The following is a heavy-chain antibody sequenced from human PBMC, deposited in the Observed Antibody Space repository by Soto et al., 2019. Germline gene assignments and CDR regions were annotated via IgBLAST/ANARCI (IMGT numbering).Heavy chain of an antibody. CDR2: IIPIFGTA. CDR1: GGTFSSCA. CDR3: ARALGSYYDSSGYTNWFDP. D-gene: IGHD3-22*01. Sequence: QVQLVQSGAEVKKPGSSVKVSCKASGGTFSSCAISWVRQAPGQGLEWMGGIIPIFGTANYAQKFQGRVTITADESTSTAYMELSSLRSEDTAVYYCARALGSYYDSSGYTNWFDPWGQGTLVTVSS. V-gene: IGHV1-69*01. J-gene: IGHJ5*02.